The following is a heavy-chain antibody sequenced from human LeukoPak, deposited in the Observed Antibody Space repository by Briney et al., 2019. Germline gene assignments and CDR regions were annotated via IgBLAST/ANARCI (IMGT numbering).Heavy chain of an antibody. J-gene: IGHJ3*02. V-gene: IGHV4-59*08. Sequence: ASETLSLTCTVSSGSISNYYWRWLRQPPGKGLEWLGYIYYSGSTNYNPSLIYYSGSTNYNPSLKSRVTISVDTSKNQFSLKLSSVTAADTAVYYCARHLYSSGWYGAFDIWGQGTMVTVSS. CDR3: ARHLYSSGWYGAFDI. CDR1: SGSISNYY. CDR2: IYYSGSTNYNPSLIYYSGST. D-gene: IGHD6-19*01.